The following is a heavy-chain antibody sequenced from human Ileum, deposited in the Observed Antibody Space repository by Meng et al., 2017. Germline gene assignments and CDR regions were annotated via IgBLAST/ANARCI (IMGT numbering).Heavy chain of an antibody. CDR2: ISHSGSA. Sequence: QVEQQEAGPGLVRPSATLSLHCAVSSGSISSDTYWSWVRQPPGKGLEWIGQISHSGSAYYNPSLKSRVTMSVDKSKSQFSLMLTSVTAADTAIYYCARHGGYSQDFWGQGTLVTVSS. D-gene: IGHD4-23*01. CDR3: ARHGGYSQDF. J-gene: IGHJ4*02. CDR1: SGSISSDTY. V-gene: IGHV4-4*02.